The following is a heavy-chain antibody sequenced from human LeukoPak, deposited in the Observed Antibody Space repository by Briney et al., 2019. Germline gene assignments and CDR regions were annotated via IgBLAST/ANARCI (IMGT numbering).Heavy chain of an antibody. V-gene: IGHV1-8*01. J-gene: IGHJ4*02. Sequence: ASVKVSCKASGYTFTSYDINWVRQATGQGLEWMGWMNPNSGNTGYAQKFQGRVTMTRNTSISTAYMELSSLRSEDTAVYYCARGSVPPEAAAGTEFDCWGQGTLVTVSS. CDR2: MNPNSGNT. CDR3: ARGSVPPEAAAGTEFDC. CDR1: GYTFTSYD. D-gene: IGHD6-13*01.